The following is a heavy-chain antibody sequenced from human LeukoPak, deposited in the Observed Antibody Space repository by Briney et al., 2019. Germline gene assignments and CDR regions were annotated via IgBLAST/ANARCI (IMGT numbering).Heavy chain of an antibody. D-gene: IGHD3-3*01. CDR2: ISCSGGGT. CDR3: AKREGVDTIFGGVTSGGMDV. Sequence: PAASLRLSCAASGFTFSTYSMNWVRQAPGKGLEWVSAISCSGGGTYYADSVKGRFTISRDNSKSTLYLQMNSLRAEDTAVYYCAKREGVDTIFGGVTSGGMDVWGQGTTVTVFS. V-gene: IGHV3-23*01. J-gene: IGHJ6*02. CDR1: GFTFSTYS.